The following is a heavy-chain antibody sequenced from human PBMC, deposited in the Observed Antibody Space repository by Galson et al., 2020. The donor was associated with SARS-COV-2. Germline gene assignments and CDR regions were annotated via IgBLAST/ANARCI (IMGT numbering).Heavy chain of an antibody. J-gene: IGHJ3*02. Sequence: GESLKISCKASGYSFTSYWIGWVRQMPGKGPEWMGIIYPGDSDTRYSPSFQGQVTLSADRSTSTAYLQWGSLKASDSAIYYCARQYSETFGYPDSFDIWGQGTMVTVSS. V-gene: IGHV5-51*01. CDR2: IYPGDSDT. CDR3: ARQYSETFGYPDSFDI. CDR1: GYSFTSYW. D-gene: IGHD3-22*01.